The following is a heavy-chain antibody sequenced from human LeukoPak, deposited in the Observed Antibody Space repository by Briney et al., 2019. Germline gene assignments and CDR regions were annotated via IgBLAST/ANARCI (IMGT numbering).Heavy chain of an antibody. Sequence: QPGGSLRLSCAASEFSFSTYWMHWVRQAPGKGLVWVSRISSDGSLTKYADSVKGRFTISRDNAKNTVYLQMNSLRAEDTAVYYCARGSGLEFGESQGGYWGQGTLVTVSS. D-gene: IGHD3-10*01. J-gene: IGHJ4*02. CDR2: ISSDGSLT. CDR1: EFSFSTYW. CDR3: ARGSGLEFGESQGGY. V-gene: IGHV3-74*01.